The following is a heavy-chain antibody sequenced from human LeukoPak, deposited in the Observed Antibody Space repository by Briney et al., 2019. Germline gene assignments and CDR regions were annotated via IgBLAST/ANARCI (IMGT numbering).Heavy chain of an antibody. CDR2: IYSGGTT. D-gene: IGHD3-22*01. Sequence: GGSLRLSCAASGFTVTTYHMSWVRQAPRKGLEWVSVIYSGGTTYYAVSVKGRFTISRDSSKNTLYLQMNSLRAEDTAVYYCARSYDSSGYYYHWGQGTLVTVSS. CDR1: GFTVTTYH. V-gene: IGHV3-53*01. CDR3: ARSYDSSGYYYH. J-gene: IGHJ4*02.